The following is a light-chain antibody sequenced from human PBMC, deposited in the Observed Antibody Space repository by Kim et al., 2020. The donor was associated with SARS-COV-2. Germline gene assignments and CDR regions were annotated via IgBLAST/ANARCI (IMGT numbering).Light chain of an antibody. CDR2: AAS. J-gene: IGKJ2*01. Sequence: SATVGDRVTITCRASQSISSYLHWYQQKPGKAPNLLIYAASSLQGGVPSRFSGSGSGTDFTLTISSLQPEDFATYYCQQSYSTPYTFGQGTKLEI. CDR3: QQSYSTPYT. CDR1: QSISSY. V-gene: IGKV1-39*01.